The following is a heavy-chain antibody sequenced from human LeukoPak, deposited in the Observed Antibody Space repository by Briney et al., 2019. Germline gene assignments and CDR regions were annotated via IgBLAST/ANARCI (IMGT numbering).Heavy chain of an antibody. CDR3: TRYGDYPFDY. CDR1: GFTFSDSG. Sequence: GGSLKLSCAASGFTFSDSGMHWVRQASGKGLEWVGRIRSKANSYATAYAASVKGRFTISRDDSKNTAYLQMNSLKTEDTAVYYCTRYGDYPFDYWGQGTLVTVSS. CDR2: IRSKANSYAT. V-gene: IGHV3-73*01. J-gene: IGHJ4*02. D-gene: IGHD2-21*01.